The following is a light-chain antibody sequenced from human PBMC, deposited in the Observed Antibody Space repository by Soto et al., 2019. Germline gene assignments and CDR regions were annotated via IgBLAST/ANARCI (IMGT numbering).Light chain of an antibody. Sequence: EIVLTQSPGTLSLSPGKRATLSCRASRSVSSSYLAWDEQKPGHXXXXXXYGASSRATGIPDRFSGSGSGTDFTLTISRLEPEDFAVYYCQQYSSSPPTFGQGTKVDIK. CDR2: GAS. J-gene: IGKJ1*01. V-gene: IGKV3-20*01. CDR1: RSVSSSY. CDR3: QQYSSSPPT.